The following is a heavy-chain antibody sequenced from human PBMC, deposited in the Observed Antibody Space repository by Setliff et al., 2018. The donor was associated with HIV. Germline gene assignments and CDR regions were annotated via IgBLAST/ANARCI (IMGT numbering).Heavy chain of an antibody. V-gene: IGHV1-46*01. CDR1: GYTFTTFG. J-gene: IGHJ4*02. CDR3: ARDLSISNPYYDILTGPGVY. CDR2: INPSGGST. Sequence: GASVKVSCKASGYTFTTFGISWVRQAPGQGLEWMGAINPSGGSTRYAQKFQGRVTMTRDTSTSTVYMELSSLRSEDTAVYYCARDLSISNPYYDILTGPGVYWGQGTLVTVSS. D-gene: IGHD3-9*01.